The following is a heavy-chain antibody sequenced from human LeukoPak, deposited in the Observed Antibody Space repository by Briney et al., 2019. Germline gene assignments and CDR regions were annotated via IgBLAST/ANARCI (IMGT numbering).Heavy chain of an antibody. Sequence: GGSLKLSCAASGFTFSGSAMHWVRQASGKGLEWVGRIRSKANSYATAYAASVKGRFTISRDDSKNTAYLQMNSLKAEDTAVYYCTRHGNSGDYWGQGTLVTVSS. V-gene: IGHV3-73*01. CDR3: TRHGNSGDY. D-gene: IGHD1-7*01. CDR2: IRSKANSYAT. J-gene: IGHJ4*02. CDR1: GFTFSGSA.